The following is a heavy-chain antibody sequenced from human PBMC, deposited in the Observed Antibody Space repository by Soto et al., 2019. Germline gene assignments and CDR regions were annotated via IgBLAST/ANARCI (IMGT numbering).Heavy chain of an antibody. V-gene: IGHV1-46*01. J-gene: IGHJ4*02. CDR2: VNPSGGHT. CDR1: GDTFTDYY. CDR3: ARGGHVVVVTAALDY. D-gene: IGHD2-21*02. Sequence: QVQLVQSGAEVKKPGASVKVSCKASGDTFTDYYIHWVRQAPGQGLEWMGTVNPSGGHTTYAQHXLXXXTXXRDTSTSTLYMELTSLTSEDTAIYYCARGGHVVVVTAALDYGGQGTLVTVSS.